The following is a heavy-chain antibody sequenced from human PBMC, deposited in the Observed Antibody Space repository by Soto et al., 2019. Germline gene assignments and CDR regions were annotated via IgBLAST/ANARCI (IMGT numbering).Heavy chain of an antibody. V-gene: IGHV3-30*03. J-gene: IGHJ4*02. CDR2: ISYDGSNK. D-gene: IGHD6-19*01. Sequence: ESGGGVVQPGRSLRLSCAASGFTFSSYGMHWVRQAPGKGLEWVAVISYDGSNKYYADSVKGRFTISRDNSKNTLYLQMNSLRAEDTAVYYCASSIAVAGTNYWGQGTLVTVSS. CDR3: ASSIAVAGTNY. CDR1: GFTFSSYG.